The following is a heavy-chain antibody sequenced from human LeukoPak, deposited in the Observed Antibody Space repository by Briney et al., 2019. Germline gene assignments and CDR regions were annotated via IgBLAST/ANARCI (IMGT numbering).Heavy chain of an antibody. CDR2: IKQDGSEK. D-gene: IGHD3-22*01. J-gene: IGHJ4*02. Sequence: PGGSLRLSCAASGFTFSSYAMSWVRQAPGKGLEWVANIKQDGSEKYYVDSVKGRFTISRDNAKNSLYLQMNSLRAEDTAVYYCARGSYYDSSVFDYWGQGTLVTVSS. V-gene: IGHV3-7*01. CDR1: GFTFSSYA. CDR3: ARGSYYDSSVFDY.